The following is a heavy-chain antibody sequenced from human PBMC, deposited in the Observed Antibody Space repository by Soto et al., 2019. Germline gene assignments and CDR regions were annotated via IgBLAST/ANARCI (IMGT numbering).Heavy chain of an antibody. D-gene: IGHD6-19*01. V-gene: IGHV3-30*18. CDR3: AKGHSSGWYVGAFDI. J-gene: IGHJ3*02. Sequence: GGSLRLSCAASGFTFSSYGMHWVRQAPGKGLEWVAVISYDGSNKYYADSVKGRFTISRDNSKNTLYLQMNSLRAEDTAVYYCAKGHSSGWYVGAFDIWGQGTMVTVSS. CDR2: ISYDGSNK. CDR1: GFTFSSYG.